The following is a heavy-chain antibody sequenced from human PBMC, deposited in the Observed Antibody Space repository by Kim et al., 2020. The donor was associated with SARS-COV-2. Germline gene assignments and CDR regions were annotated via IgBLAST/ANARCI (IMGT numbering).Heavy chain of an antibody. CDR3: AGAILTGS. J-gene: IGHJ5*02. CDR2: IKQDGSEK. V-gene: IGHV3-7*01. Sequence: GGSLRLSCVASGLTFSGDYMNWIRQAPGKGLEWVANIKQDGSEKNYVDAVKGRFTISRDSAKKSLYLHMNSLRAEDTAVYYCAGAILTGSWGQGNLVTVSS. CDR1: GLTFSGDY. D-gene: IGHD3-9*01.